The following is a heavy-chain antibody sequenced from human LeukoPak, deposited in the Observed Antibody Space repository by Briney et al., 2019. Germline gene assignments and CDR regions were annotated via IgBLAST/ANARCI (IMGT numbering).Heavy chain of an antibody. D-gene: IGHD3-10*01. Sequence: ASVKVSCKASGYTFTSYGISWVRQAPGPGLERMGWISAYNGNTNYAQKLQGRVTMNTDTSTSTAYMELRSLRSDDTAVYYCARDRGGSGDWYFDLWGRGTLVTVSS. CDR3: ARDRGGSGDWYFDL. CDR2: ISAYNGNT. V-gene: IGHV1-18*04. CDR1: GYTFTSYG. J-gene: IGHJ2*01.